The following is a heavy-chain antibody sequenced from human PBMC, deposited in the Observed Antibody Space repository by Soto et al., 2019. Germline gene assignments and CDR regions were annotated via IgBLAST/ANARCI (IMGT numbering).Heavy chain of an antibody. D-gene: IGHD1-26*01. CDR1: GGSVSSGSYY. CDR2: IYYSGST. Sequence: QVQLQESGPGLVKPSETLSLTCTVSGGSVSSGSYYWSWIRQPPGKGLEWIGYIYYSGSTNYNPSRTSRVTISVDTSKNPLALKLSSVTAGDTAVYYCARERLGIGGATIDNWFDPWGQRTLVTVSS. V-gene: IGHV4-61*01. J-gene: IGHJ5*02. CDR3: ARERLGIGGATIDNWFDP.